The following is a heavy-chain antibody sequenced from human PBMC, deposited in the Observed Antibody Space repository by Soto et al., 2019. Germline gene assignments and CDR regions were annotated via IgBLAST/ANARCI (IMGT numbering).Heavy chain of an antibody. CDR1: GFTFRWFG. V-gene: IGHV3-23*01. CDR2: VSPNGQGI. J-gene: IGHJ4*02. D-gene: IGHD3-10*01. CDR3: AKDRDYPRDYFHY. Sequence: PGGSLRLSCAGSGFTFRWFGMNWVRQAPGKGLEWVSAVSPNGQGIYYADSVRGRFTISRDFSKNTVFLHMDSLRAEDTAVYYCAKDRDYPRDYFHYWGQGTLVTVSS.